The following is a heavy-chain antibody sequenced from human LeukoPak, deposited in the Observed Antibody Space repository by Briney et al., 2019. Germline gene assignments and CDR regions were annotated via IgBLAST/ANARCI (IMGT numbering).Heavy chain of an antibody. J-gene: IGHJ4*02. CDR3: ARGGVAGRLRVPIDY. D-gene: IGHD6-6*01. Sequence: ASVKVSCKASGYNFSIHWMHWVRQAPGQGLEWVGIINPSGTFTSYAQKLQGRVTVTRDMSTSTVYMELSNLRSEDTAVYYCARGGVAGRLRVPIDYWGQGTLVTVSS. CDR2: INPSGTFT. V-gene: IGHV1-46*01. CDR1: GYNFSIHW.